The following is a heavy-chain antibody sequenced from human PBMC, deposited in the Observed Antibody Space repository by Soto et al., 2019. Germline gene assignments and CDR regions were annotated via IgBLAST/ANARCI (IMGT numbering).Heavy chain of an antibody. D-gene: IGHD3-10*01. CDR2: IYPGDSDT. V-gene: IGHV5-51*01. CDR1: GYSFTSYW. CDR3: ASYNGSADMDTYYYYGMDV. Sequence: GESLKISCKGSGYSFTSYWIGWVRQIPGKGLEWMGIIYPGDSDTRYSPSFQGQVTISADKSISTAYLQWSSLKASDTAMYYCASYNGSADMDTYYYYGMDVWGQGTTVTVSS. J-gene: IGHJ6*02.